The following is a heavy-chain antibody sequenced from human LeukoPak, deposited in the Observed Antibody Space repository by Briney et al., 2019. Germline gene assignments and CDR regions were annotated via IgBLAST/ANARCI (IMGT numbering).Heavy chain of an antibody. V-gene: IGHV3-30-3*01. CDR2: ISYDGSNK. J-gene: IGHJ4*02. Sequence: GTFLRPSKAAAGFTFSSYAMGWGRLPRRNRLGWVAVISYDGSNKYYADSVKGRFTISRDNSKNTLYLQMNSLRAEDTAVYYCARDRGVRGVIDYWGQGTLVTVSS. CDR1: GFTFSSYA. D-gene: IGHD3-10*01. CDR3: ARDRGVRGVIDY.